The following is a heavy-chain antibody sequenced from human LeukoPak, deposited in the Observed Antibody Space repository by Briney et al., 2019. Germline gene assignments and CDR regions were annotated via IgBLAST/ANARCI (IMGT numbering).Heavy chain of an antibody. CDR2: IRFDGTTK. D-gene: IGHD5-24*01. V-gene: IGHV3-30*02. J-gene: IGHJ4*02. CDR3: APLGGDGYHPYDH. CDR1: GFTFSSYG. Sequence: PGGSLRLSCAASGFTFSSYGMHWVRQAPDKGLEWVAFIRFDGTTKDYADAVKGRFTISRDNSKNTLYLQMNSLRTEDTAVYYCAPLGGDGYHPYDHWGQGTLVTVSS.